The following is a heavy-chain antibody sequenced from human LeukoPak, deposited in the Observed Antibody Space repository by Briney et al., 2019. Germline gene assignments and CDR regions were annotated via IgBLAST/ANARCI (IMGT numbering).Heavy chain of an antibody. Sequence: SETLSLTCTVSGASMTNYYWNWIRQPPGKGLEWIGSIHHSGITYYNPSLKSRVTISVDTSKNQFSLRVDSVTAADTAVYYCARDLYDDNRCFDFWGQGILVTVSS. CDR2: IHHSGIT. V-gene: IGHV4-38-2*02. J-gene: IGHJ4*02. CDR3: ARDLYDDNRCFDF. CDR1: GASMTNYY. D-gene: IGHD1-14*01.